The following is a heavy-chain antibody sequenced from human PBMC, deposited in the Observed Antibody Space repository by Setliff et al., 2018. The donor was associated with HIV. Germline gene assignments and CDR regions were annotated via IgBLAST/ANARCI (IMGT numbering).Heavy chain of an antibody. CDR2: IHYSGTS. V-gene: IGHV4-59*11. CDR1: GDLINNHN. D-gene: IGHD2-2*01. CDR3: VTSSSWSSRLNF. J-gene: IGHJ4*02. Sequence: SETLSLTCTVSGDLINNHNWNWIRQSPEKGLEWLGNIHYSGTSNYNSSLKSRIVISLDTSKKQFSLHFYSVTAADTAVYYCVTSSSWSSRLNFWGPGMLVTVSS.